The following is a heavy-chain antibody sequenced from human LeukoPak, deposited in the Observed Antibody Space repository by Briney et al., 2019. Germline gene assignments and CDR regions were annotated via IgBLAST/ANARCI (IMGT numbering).Heavy chain of an antibody. CDR2: IIPIFGTA. J-gene: IGHJ4*02. CDR3: ARGARYGSGSYYGGY. Sequence: AASVKVSCKASGYTFTDYYIHWVRQAPGQGLEWMGGIIPIFGTANYAQKFQGRVTITADKSTSTAYMELSSLRSEDTAVYYCARGARYGSGSYYGGYWGQGTLVTVSS. D-gene: IGHD3-10*01. CDR1: GYTFTDYY. V-gene: IGHV1-69*06.